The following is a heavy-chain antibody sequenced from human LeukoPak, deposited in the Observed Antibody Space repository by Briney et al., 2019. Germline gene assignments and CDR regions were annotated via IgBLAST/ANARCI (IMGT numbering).Heavy chain of an antibody. CDR2: ISSSGSTI. CDR3: ARDQSLQAGYYYMDV. Sequence: PGGSLRLSCAASGFTFSDYYMSWIRQAPGKGLEWVSYISSSGSTIYYADSVKGRFTISRDNAKNSLYLQMNSLRAEDTAVYYCARDQSLQAGYYYMDVWGKGTTVTVSS. J-gene: IGHJ6*03. V-gene: IGHV3-11*01. CDR1: GFTFSDYY.